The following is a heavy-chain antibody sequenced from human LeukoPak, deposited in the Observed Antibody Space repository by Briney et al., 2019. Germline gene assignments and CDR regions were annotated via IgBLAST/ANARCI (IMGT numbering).Heavy chain of an antibody. D-gene: IGHD3-10*01. CDR1: GGSISSYY. CDR3: ARDSGTSGEVKFDP. CDR2: IYAGGST. J-gene: IGHJ5*02. Sequence: SETLSLICTVSGGSISSYYLSWIRQPAGKGLEWIGRIYAGGSTTYSPSLKSRVTMSLDTSKNQFSLKVTSVTAADTAVYYCARDSGTSGEVKFDPWGQGTLVTVSS. V-gene: IGHV4-4*07.